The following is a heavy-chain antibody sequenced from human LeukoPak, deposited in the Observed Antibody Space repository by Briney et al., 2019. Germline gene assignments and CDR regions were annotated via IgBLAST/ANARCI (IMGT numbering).Heavy chain of an antibody. CDR3: TRDRSWSGYDY. CDR2: IREDGSEI. V-gene: IGHV3-7*03. Sequence: GGSLRLSGGASGFTLSIYWRPGVGRPPGRGWKGVANIREDGSEIFYVDSVKGRFTISRDNAKNSMYLQMNSLRVEDSGLYYCTRDRSWSGYDYWGQGTLVTVSS. J-gene: IGHJ4*02. D-gene: IGHD1-26*01. CDR1: GFTLSIYW.